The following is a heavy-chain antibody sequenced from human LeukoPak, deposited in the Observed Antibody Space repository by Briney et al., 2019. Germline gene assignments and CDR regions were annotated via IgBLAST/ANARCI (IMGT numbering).Heavy chain of an antibody. D-gene: IGHD2-2*01. CDR1: GYTFTSHG. Sequence: ASVKVSCKASGYTFTSHGISWVRQAPGQGLEWMGWISAYNGNTNYAQKLQGRVTMTTDTSTSTAYMELRSLRSDDTAVYYCARDLRYCSSTSCYSFLAYWGQGTLVTVSS. CDR2: ISAYNGNT. CDR3: ARDLRYCSSTSCYSFLAY. J-gene: IGHJ4*02. V-gene: IGHV1-18*01.